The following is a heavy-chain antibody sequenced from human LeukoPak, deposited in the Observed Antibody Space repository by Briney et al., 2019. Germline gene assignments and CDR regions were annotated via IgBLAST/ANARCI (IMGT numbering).Heavy chain of an antibody. Sequence: SVKVSCKASGGTFIIYAISWVRQAPGQGLEWMGGIIPIFGTANYAQKFQGRVTITADESTSTAYMELSSLRSEDTAVYYCARGRPGAFDIWGQGTMVTVSS. CDR1: GGTFIIYA. D-gene: IGHD6-6*01. CDR3: ARGRPGAFDI. V-gene: IGHV1-69*01. CDR2: IIPIFGTA. J-gene: IGHJ3*02.